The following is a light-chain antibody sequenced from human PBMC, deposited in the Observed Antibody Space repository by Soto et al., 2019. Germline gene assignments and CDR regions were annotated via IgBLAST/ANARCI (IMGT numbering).Light chain of an antibody. CDR3: QVWHTMSDHSV. J-gene: IGLJ3*02. Sequence: SYELTQPPSVSVAPRQTARISCGGNNIGSESVHWYQQKPGQAPVLVVSDDSDRPSGIPERFSGSNSGNTATLTITRVEAGDEADYYCQVWHTMSDHSVFGGGTKLTVL. CDR1: NIGSES. CDR2: DDS. V-gene: IGLV3-21*02.